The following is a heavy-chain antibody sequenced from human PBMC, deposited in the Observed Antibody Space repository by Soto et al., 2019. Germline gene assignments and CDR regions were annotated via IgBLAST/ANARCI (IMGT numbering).Heavy chain of an antibody. V-gene: IGHV3-33*01. Sequence: GGSLRLSCAASGFTFSSYGMHWVRQAPGKGLEWVAVIWYDGSNKYYADSVRGRFTISRDNSKNTLYLQMNSLRAEDTAAYYCARDLAYCGGDCYSPYFQHWGQGTLVTVSS. CDR1: GFTFSSYG. CDR3: ARDLAYCGGDCYSPYFQH. D-gene: IGHD2-21*02. CDR2: IWYDGSNK. J-gene: IGHJ1*01.